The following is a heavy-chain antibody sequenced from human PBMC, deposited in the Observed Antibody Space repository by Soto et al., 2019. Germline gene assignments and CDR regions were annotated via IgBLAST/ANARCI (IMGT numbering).Heavy chain of an antibody. CDR2: TYYRSKWYN. J-gene: IGHJ3*02. V-gene: IGHV6-1*01. CDR1: GDSVSNNSAA. Sequence: SQTLSLTCXISGDSVSNNSAAWNWIRQSPSRGLEWLGRTYYRSKWYNDYAVSVKSRITINPDTSKNQFSLQLNSVTPEDTAVYYCARERYGDYGRGTFDIWGQGTMVTVSS. CDR3: ARERYGDYGRGTFDI. D-gene: IGHD4-17*01.